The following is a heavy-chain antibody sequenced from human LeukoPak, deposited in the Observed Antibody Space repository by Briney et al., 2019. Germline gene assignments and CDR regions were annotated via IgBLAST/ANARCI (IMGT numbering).Heavy chain of an antibody. Sequence: GASVKVSCKASGYTFTSYGISWVRQAPGQGLEWMGWISAYNGNTNYAQKLQGRVTMTTDTSTSTAYMELRSLRSDDTAVYYCARDSGHYDSSGYYYEDAFDIWGQGTMVTVSS. D-gene: IGHD3-22*01. CDR2: ISAYNGNT. CDR3: ARDSGHYDSSGYYYEDAFDI. CDR1: GYTFTSYG. J-gene: IGHJ3*02. V-gene: IGHV1-18*01.